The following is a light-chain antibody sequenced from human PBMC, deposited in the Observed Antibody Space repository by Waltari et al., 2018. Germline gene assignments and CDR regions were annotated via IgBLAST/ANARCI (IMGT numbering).Light chain of an antibody. J-gene: IGKJ1*01. CDR2: WAS. V-gene: IGKV4-1*01. Sequence: VMTQSPDSLAVSLGERVTINCKSSQSILYSDNSKSCLAWYQHKPGQPPKMLISWASVRETGVPDRFRGSGSGTDFTLTITSLQAEDVAVYYCQQYYALPRTFGQGTKVEI. CDR1: QSILYSDNSKSC. CDR3: QQYYALPRT.